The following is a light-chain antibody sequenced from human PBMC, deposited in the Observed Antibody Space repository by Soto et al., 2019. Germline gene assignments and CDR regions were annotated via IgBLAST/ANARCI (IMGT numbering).Light chain of an antibody. Sequence: QSALTQPASVSGSPGQSITISCTGTSSDVGAYNYVSWYQQHPGKAPKLMIYEVSNRPSGVSNRFSGSKSGNTASLTISGLQAEDEADYYCSSYTSSSTRVLGGGTKVTVL. J-gene: IGLJ2*01. CDR3: SSYTSSSTRV. CDR2: EVS. CDR1: SSDVGAYNY. V-gene: IGLV2-14*01.